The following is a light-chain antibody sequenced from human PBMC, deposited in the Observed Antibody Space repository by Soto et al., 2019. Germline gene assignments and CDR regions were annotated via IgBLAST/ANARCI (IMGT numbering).Light chain of an antibody. CDR2: EGI. V-gene: IGLV2-8*01. J-gene: IGLJ1*01. CDR3: CSYVGATTYV. Sequence: QSALTQPPSASGSPGQSVTISCTGTSSDIGGHNYVSWYQQHPGKAPKVIIYEGIKRPSGVSNRFSGSNSGSTAFLTISGLQAEDEADYYCCSYVGATTYVFGTGTKLTVL. CDR1: SSDIGGHNY.